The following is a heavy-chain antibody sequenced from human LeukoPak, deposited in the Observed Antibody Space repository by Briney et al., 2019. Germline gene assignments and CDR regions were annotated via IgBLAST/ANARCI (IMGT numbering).Heavy chain of an antibody. J-gene: IGHJ4*02. CDR1: GGSISSYY. CDR3: ARSSAARPHYYFDY. Sequence: SETLSLTCTVSGGSISSYYWSWIRQPAGKGLEWIGRIYTSGSTNYNPSLKSRVTMSVDTSKNQFSLKLSSVTAADTAVYYCARSSAARPHYYFDYWGQGTLVTVSS. CDR2: IYTSGST. D-gene: IGHD6-6*01. V-gene: IGHV4-4*07.